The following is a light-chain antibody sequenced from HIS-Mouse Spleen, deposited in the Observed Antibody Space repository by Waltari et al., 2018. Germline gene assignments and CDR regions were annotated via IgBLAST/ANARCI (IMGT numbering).Light chain of an antibody. J-gene: IGLJ3*02. Sequence: QSVLTQPPSASGTPGQRVTISCSGSSSNIGSNYVYWYQQLPGTAPKLLIYRNNPRPSGVPYRFSGSKSGTSASLAISGLRSEDEADYYCAAWDDSLSGWVFGGGTKLTVL. CDR1: SSNIGSNY. CDR2: RNN. V-gene: IGLV1-47*01. CDR3: AAWDDSLSGWV.